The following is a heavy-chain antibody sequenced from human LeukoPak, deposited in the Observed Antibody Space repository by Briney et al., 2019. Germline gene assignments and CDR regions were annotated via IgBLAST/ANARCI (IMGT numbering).Heavy chain of an antibody. Sequence: GASVKVSCKASVGTFSSYAISWVRQAPGQELEWMGRIIHILGIANYAQKFQGRVTITADKSTSTAYMELSSLRSEDTAVYYCARVEYCSGGSCYSVRGYWGQGTLVTVSS. J-gene: IGHJ4*02. CDR1: VGTFSSYA. V-gene: IGHV1-69*04. CDR2: IIHILGIA. CDR3: ARVEYCSGGSCYSVRGY. D-gene: IGHD2-15*01.